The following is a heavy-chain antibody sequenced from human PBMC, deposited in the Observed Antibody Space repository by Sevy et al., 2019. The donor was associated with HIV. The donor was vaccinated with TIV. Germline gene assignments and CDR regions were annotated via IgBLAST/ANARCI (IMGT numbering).Heavy chain of an antibody. CDR3: ARVRVGYCSSTSCRRGYAFDI. J-gene: IGHJ3*02. CDR2: INHSGST. D-gene: IGHD2-2*01. Sequence: SETLSLTCAVYGGSFSGYYWSWIRQPPGKGLEWIGEINHSGSTNYNPSLKSRVTISVDTSKNQFSLKLSSVTAADTVVYYCARVRVGYCSSTSCRRGYAFDIWGQGTMVTVS. CDR1: GGSFSGYY. V-gene: IGHV4-34*01.